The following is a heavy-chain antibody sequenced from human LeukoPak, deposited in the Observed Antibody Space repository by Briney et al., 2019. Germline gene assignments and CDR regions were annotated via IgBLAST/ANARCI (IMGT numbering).Heavy chain of an antibody. CDR3: ARELYYYGSGSYSTYNWFDP. CDR1: GGSISSYY. D-gene: IGHD3-10*01. Sequence: SETLSLTCTVSGGSISSYYWSWIRQPPGKGLEWIGYIYYSGSTNYNPSLKSRVTISVDTSKNQFSLKLSSVTAADTAVYYCARELYYYGSGSYSTYNWFDPWGQGTLVTVSS. V-gene: IGHV4-59*01. CDR2: IYYSGST. J-gene: IGHJ5*02.